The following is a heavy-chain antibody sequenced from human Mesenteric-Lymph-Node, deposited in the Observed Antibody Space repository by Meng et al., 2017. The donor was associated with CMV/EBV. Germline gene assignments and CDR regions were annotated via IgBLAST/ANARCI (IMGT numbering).Heavy chain of an antibody. Sequence: GGSLRLSCAASGFTFSGSAMHWVRQASGKGLAWVGRIRSKANSYATAYAASVKGRFTISRDDSKNTAYLQMNSLKTEDTAVYYCTTGDIAFDIWGQGTMVTVSS. J-gene: IGHJ3*02. CDR3: TTGDIAFDI. V-gene: IGHV3-73*01. CDR1: GFTFSGSA. CDR2: IRSKANSYAT.